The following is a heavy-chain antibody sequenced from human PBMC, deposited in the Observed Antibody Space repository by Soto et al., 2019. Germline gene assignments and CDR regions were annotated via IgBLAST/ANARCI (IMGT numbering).Heavy chain of an antibody. J-gene: IGHJ6*02. Sequence: SVKVSCNASGYTFTSYAMHWVRQAPGQRLERMGWINAGNGNTKYSQKIQGRVTITRDTSASTAYMELSSLRPEDTAVYYCERAQDGSGSYYIEDYYYYGMDVWRQGTTVTV. CDR1: GYTFTSYA. V-gene: IGHV1-3*01. CDR3: ERAQDGSGSYYIEDYYYYGMDV. CDR2: INAGNGNT. D-gene: IGHD3-10*01.